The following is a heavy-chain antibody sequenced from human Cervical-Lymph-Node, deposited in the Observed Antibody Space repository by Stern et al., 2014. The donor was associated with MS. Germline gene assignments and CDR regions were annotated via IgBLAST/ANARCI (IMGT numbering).Heavy chain of an antibody. D-gene: IGHD6-19*01. J-gene: IGHJ4*02. CDR1: GFTFSSYS. CDR2: ISRSSSYI. CDR3: ASATQWLVPGGY. V-gene: IGHV3-21*01. Sequence: EVQLVESGGGLVKPGGSLRLSCAASGFTFSSYSMNWVRQAPGKGLEWFSSISRSSSYIYYADSVKGRFTISRDNAKNSLYLQMNSLRAEDTAVYYCASATQWLVPGGYWGQGTLVTVSS.